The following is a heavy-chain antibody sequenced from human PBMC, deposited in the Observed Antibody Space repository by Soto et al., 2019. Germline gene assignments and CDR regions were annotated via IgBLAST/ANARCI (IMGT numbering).Heavy chain of an antibody. CDR3: ARALVTTPPRTFDY. D-gene: IGHD2-21*02. V-gene: IGHV3-66*01. J-gene: IGHJ4*02. CDR1: GFSVSSTF. Sequence: GGSLRLSCAVSGFSVSSTFMNWVRQATGKGLEWVAVIHSGGNTFYGDSVKGRFTISRDNSKNMLYLQMTGLRGDDTAVYFCARALVTTPPRTFDYWGQGTLVTVSS. CDR2: IHSGGNT.